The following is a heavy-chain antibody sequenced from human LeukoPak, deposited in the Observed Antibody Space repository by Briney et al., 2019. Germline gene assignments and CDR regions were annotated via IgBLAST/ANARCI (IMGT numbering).Heavy chain of an antibody. CDR3: TREAVTANGYFDY. CDR1: GFTFSNAW. V-gene: IGHV3-15*01. Sequence: PGGSLRLSCAASGFTFSNAWMSWVRQAPGKGLEWVGRIKSKTDGGTTDYAAPVKGRFTISRDGSKNTLYLQMNSLKTEDTAVYYCTREAVTANGYFDYWGQGTLVTVSS. J-gene: IGHJ4*02. CDR2: IKSKTDGGTT. D-gene: IGHD2-21*02.